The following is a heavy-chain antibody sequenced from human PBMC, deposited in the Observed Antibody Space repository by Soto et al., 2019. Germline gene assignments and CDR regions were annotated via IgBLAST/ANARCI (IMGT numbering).Heavy chain of an antibody. CDR1: GGSISSGGYY. Sequence: SEALSLTWPVSGGSISSGGYYLSLLLQRPGKGLEWIGYIYYSGSTNYNPSLKSRVTISVDTSKNQFSLELTSVTAADTALYYCVSYGSGTYYSGYSFDFWSQGSLVTVSS. D-gene: IGHD3-10*01. CDR3: VSYGSGTYYSGYSFDF. J-gene: IGHJ4*02. CDR2: IYYSGST. V-gene: IGHV4-61*08.